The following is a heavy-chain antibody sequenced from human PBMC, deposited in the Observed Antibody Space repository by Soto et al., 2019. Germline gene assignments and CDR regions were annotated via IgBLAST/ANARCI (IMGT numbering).Heavy chain of an antibody. V-gene: IGHV3-15*07. Sequence: EVQLVESGGGLVKPGGSLRLSCAASGLTFSNAWVNWVRQAPGKGLECVGRIKSRNEGGTTDYAEPVKGRFIISRDDSKNTVYLQMNSLRSEDTAVYYCTNSAPSDQGSWGQGTLVTVSS. D-gene: IGHD2-21*01. J-gene: IGHJ5*02. CDR2: IKSRNEGGTT. CDR3: TNSAPSDQGS. CDR1: GLTFSNAW.